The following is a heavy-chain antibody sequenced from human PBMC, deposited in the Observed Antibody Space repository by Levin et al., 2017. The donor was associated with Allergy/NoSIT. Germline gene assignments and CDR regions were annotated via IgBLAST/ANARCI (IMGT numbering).Heavy chain of an antibody. Sequence: GESLKISCKASGYTFTDYYMHWVRQAPGQGLEWMGWINPDSGGTNYAQKFEGRVTMTRDTSISTAYMEVNRLRSDDTAVYYCATTDGRSWSHYLFPVDYWGQGTLVTVSS. CDR2: INPDSGGT. CDR1: GYTFTDYY. D-gene: IGHD6-13*01. V-gene: IGHV1-2*02. CDR3: ATTDGRSWSHYLFPVDY. J-gene: IGHJ4*02.